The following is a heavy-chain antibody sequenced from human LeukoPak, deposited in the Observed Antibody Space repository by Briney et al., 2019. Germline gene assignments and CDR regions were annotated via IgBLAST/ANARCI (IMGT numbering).Heavy chain of an antibody. Sequence: GGSLRLSCAGSGFTFSSNWMSWVRQAPGKGLEWVANIKQDGSDKNYVDSVKGRFTISRDNAKNSLYLQMNSLRAEDTAVYYCARMVRGVGDRYFDYWGQGTLVTVSS. CDR3: ARMVRGVGDRYFDY. J-gene: IGHJ4*02. CDR2: IKQDGSDK. D-gene: IGHD3-10*01. CDR1: GFTFSSNW. V-gene: IGHV3-7*01.